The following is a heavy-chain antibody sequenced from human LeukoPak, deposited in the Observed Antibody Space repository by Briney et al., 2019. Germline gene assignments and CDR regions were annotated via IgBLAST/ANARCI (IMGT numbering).Heavy chain of an antibody. CDR3: ARVGAEEGFDY. D-gene: IGHD3-3*01. CDR2: IYYSGST. CDR1: GGSISSYY. J-gene: IGHJ4*02. Sequence: SETLSLTCTVSGGSISSYYWSWIRRPPGKGLEWIGYIYYSGSTNYNPSLKSRVTISVDTSKNQFSLKLSSVTAADTAVYYCARVGAEEGFDYWGQGTLVTVSS. V-gene: IGHV4-59*01.